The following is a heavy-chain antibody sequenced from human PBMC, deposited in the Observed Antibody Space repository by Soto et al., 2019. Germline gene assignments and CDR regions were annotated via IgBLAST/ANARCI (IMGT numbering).Heavy chain of an antibody. J-gene: IGHJ6*02. CDR3: ARGPVQYGAGRYYYYYYGMDV. CDR1: GDSINSGGSY. CDR2: IYHSGST. Sequence: TSETLSLTCTVSGDSINSGGSYWTWIRQHPGKGLDWIGEIYHSGSTNYNPSLKSRVTISVDTSKNQFSLKLSSVTAADTAVYYCARGPVQYGAGRYYYYYYGMDVWGQGTTVTVSS. V-gene: IGHV4-31*03. D-gene: IGHD3-10*01.